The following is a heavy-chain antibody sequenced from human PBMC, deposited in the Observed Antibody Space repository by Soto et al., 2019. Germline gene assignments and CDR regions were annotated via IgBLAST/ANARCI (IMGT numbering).Heavy chain of an antibody. D-gene: IGHD2-15*01. CDR3: GRIGSGGSCYGKIDY. CDR2: IYYSGST. Sequence: QLQLQESGPGLVKPSETLSLTCPVSGGSISRSSYYWGWIRQHPGKGPAWIGSIYYSGSTSYNPSLKSRVTRPVDTSKNQSSLKLSSVTAADTALYYCGRIGSGGSCYGKIDYWGQGTPVTVSS. V-gene: IGHV4-39*01. J-gene: IGHJ4*02. CDR1: GGSISRSSYY.